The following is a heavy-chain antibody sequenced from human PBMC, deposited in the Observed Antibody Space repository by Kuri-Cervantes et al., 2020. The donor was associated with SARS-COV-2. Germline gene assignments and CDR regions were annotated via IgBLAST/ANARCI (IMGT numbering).Heavy chain of an antibody. CDR3: ASMIAAAGTRLYNWFDP. J-gene: IGHJ5*02. CDR2: IIPIFGTA. CDR1: GYTFTSYG. Sequence: SVNVSCKASGYTFTSYGISWVRQAPGQGLEWMGGIIPIFGTANYAQTFQGRVTITADESTSTAYMELSSLRSEDTAVYYCASMIAAAGTRLYNWFDPWGQGTLVTVSS. V-gene: IGHV1-69*13. D-gene: IGHD6-13*01.